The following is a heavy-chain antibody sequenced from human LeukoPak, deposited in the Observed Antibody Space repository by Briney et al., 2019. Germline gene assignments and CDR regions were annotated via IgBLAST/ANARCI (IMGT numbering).Heavy chain of an antibody. Sequence: ASVKVSCKASGYTFTSYYMHWVRQAPGQGLEWMGIINPSGGSTSYAQKFQGRVTITRDTSTSTVYMELSSLRSEDTAVYYCARDAYYYDSSGYYGFGVDCWGQGTLVTVSS. V-gene: IGHV1-46*01. CDR2: INPSGGST. D-gene: IGHD3-22*01. J-gene: IGHJ4*02. CDR3: ARDAYYYDSSGYYGFGVDC. CDR1: GYTFTSYY.